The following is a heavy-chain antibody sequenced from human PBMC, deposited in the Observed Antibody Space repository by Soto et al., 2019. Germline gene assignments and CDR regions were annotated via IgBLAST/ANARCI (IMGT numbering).Heavy chain of an antibody. D-gene: IGHD3-3*01. CDR3: ARGRFLDF. V-gene: IGHV4-30-4*01. CDR1: GASISDGNYY. CDR2: VYYIGST. Sequence: PSETLSLTCSVSGASISDGNYYWAWIRQSPAKGLEWIGYVYYIGSTYYNPSLQSRVTISADTSNNYYSLRLNSVTVADTAVYFCARGRFLDFWGQGILVTVSS. J-gene: IGHJ4*02.